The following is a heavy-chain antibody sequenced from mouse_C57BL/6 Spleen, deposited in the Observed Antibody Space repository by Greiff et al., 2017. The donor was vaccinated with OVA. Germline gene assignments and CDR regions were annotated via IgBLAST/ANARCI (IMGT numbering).Heavy chain of an antibody. Sequence: QVQLKQPGAELVKPGASVKLSCKASGYTFTSYWMQWVKQRPGQGLEWIGEIEPSDSNTNYNQKFKGKATLTVDTSSSTAYMQLSSLTSEDSAVYYCARLGDYDEGYGYFDVWGTGTTVTVSS. V-gene: IGHV1-50*01. J-gene: IGHJ1*03. CDR1: GYTFTSYW. CDR2: IEPSDSNT. CDR3: ARLGDYDEGYGYFDV. D-gene: IGHD2-4*01.